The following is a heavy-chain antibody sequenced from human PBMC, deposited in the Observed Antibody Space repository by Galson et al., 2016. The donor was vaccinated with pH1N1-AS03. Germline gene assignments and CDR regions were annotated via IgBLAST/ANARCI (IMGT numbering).Heavy chain of an antibody. Sequence: SVKVSCKASGGTFNTYAISWVRQAPGQGLEWMGGIIPIFGTANYAQKFQGRVTITADESTSTVYMELSSLRSEDTAVYCCGRCGPSSLGWIAVAGPFEYWGQGTLVTVSS. J-gene: IGHJ4*02. CDR2: IIPIFGTA. D-gene: IGHD6-19*01. CDR3: GRCGPSSLGWIAVAGPFEY. CDR1: GGTFNTYA. V-gene: IGHV1-69*13.